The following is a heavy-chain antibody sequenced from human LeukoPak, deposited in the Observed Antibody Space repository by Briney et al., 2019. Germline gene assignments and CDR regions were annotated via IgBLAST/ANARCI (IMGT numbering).Heavy chain of an antibody. Sequence: ASVKVSCKASGYTFTSYGISWVRQAPGQGLEWMGWISAYNGNTNYAQKFEGRVSMTTDTSTNTAYMDLRSLRSDDTAVYYCARDLEHCRNIICSNSAYWGQGTLVTVSS. D-gene: IGHD2-2*01. J-gene: IGHJ4*02. CDR1: GYTFTSYG. CDR2: ISAYNGNT. V-gene: IGHV1-18*01. CDR3: ARDLEHCRNIICSNSAY.